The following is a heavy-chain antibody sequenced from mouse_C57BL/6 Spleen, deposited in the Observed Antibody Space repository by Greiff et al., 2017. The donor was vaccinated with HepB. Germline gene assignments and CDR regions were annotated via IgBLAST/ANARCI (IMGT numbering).Heavy chain of an antibody. D-gene: IGHD1-1*01. V-gene: IGHV1-15*01. CDR1: GYTFTDYE. Sequence: VQLVESGAELVRPGASVTLSCKASGYTFTDYEMHWVKQTPVHGLEWIGAIDPETGGTAYNQKFKGKAILTADKSSSTAYMELRSLTSEDSAVYYCTRGGFIPTGYAMDYWGQGTSVTVSS. CDR3: TRGGFIPTGYAMDY. J-gene: IGHJ4*01. CDR2: IDPETGGT.